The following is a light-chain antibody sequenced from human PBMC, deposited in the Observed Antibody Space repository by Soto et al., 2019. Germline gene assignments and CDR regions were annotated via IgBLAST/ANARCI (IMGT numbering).Light chain of an antibody. CDR2: GTS. CDR1: QHITSIY. J-gene: IGKJ1*01. V-gene: IGKV3-20*01. CDR3: QDASTLPWT. Sequence: ENVLTQSPGTLSLSPGERASLSCRASQHITSIYLAWYQQKPGRAPRLLVYGTSNRDTSIPDRFSGSGSETDFTLTISRLEPEDCAVYYCQDASTLPWTFGQGTKVDIK.